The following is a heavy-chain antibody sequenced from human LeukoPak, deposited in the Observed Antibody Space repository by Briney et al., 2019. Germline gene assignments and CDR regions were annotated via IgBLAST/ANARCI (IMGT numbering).Heavy chain of an antibody. CDR2: ISGSGGST. D-gene: IGHD5-18*01. Sequence: GGSLRLSCAASGFTFSSYAMSWVRQAPGKGLELVSAISGSGGSTYYADSVKGRFTISRDNSKNTLYLQMNSLRAEDTAAYYCAKGIYGYSYGLFDYWGLGTLVTVSS. CDR3: AKGIYGYSYGLFDY. CDR1: GFTFSSYA. V-gene: IGHV3-23*01. J-gene: IGHJ4*02.